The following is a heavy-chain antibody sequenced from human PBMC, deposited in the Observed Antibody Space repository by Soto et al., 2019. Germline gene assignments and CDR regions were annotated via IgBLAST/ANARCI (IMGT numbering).Heavy chain of an antibody. J-gene: IGHJ5*02. Sequence: QVQLVESGGGVVQPGRSLRLSCAASGFTFRKYGIHWVRQAPGKGLEWVAVSSSDGSNEYYADSVKGRFTISRDDSKNTLYLQMDSLRDEDTAVYYCAKARDQQLVRGWFDPWGQGTLVTVSP. CDR2: SSSDGSNE. D-gene: IGHD6-13*01. CDR1: GFTFRKYG. CDR3: AKARDQQLVRGWFDP. V-gene: IGHV3-30*18.